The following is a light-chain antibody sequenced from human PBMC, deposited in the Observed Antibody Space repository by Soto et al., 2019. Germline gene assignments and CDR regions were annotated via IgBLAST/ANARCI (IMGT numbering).Light chain of an antibody. CDR3: QQYGSSPPT. CDR1: QSVSNNY. CDR2: GAS. Sequence: EIVLTQSPGTLSLSPGERATLSCRASQSVSNNYLAWYQQKPGQAPRLLIYGASSRATGIPDRFSGSGSGTDFTLTISSLEPEDFALYYCQQYGSSPPTFGQGTKVDIK. V-gene: IGKV3-20*01. J-gene: IGKJ1*01.